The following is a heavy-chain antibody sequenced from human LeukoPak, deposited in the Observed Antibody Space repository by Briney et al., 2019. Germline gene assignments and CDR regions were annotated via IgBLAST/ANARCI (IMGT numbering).Heavy chain of an antibody. CDR3: ARFTRPAAIRGANWFDP. CDR2: ISAYNGNT. J-gene: IGHJ5*02. V-gene: IGHV1-18*01. D-gene: IGHD2-2*02. CDR1: GYTFTSYG. Sequence: GASVKVSCKASGYTFTSYGISWVRPAPGQGLEWMGWISAYNGNTNYAQKLQGRVTMTTDTSTSTAYMELRSLRSDDTAVYYCARFTRPAAIRGANWFDPWGQGTLVTVSS.